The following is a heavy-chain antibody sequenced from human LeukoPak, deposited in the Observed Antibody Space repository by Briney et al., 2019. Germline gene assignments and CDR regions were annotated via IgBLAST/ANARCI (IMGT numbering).Heavy chain of an antibody. J-gene: IGHJ6*02. D-gene: IGHD5-18*01. Sequence: MPSETLSLTCAVYGGSFSGCYWSWIRQPPGKGLEWIGEINHSGSTNYNPSLKSRVTISVDTSKNQFSLKLSSVTAADTAVYYCARAPPWIQLWSYYYYGMDVWGQGTTVTVSS. V-gene: IGHV4-34*01. CDR3: ARAPPWIQLWSYYYYGMDV. CDR2: INHSGST. CDR1: GGSFSGCY.